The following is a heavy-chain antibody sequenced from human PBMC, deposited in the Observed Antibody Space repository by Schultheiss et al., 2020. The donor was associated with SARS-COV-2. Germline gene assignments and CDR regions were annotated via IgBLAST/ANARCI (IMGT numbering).Heavy chain of an antibody. CDR1: GFTFSSYG. Sequence: GGSLRLSCAASGFTFSSYGMHWVRQAPGKGLEWVAVIWYDGSNKYYADSVKGRFTISRDNSKNTLYLQMNSLRAEDTAVYYCAKGEFSITGTYGMDVWGQGTTVTVSS. CDR3: AKGEFSITGTYGMDV. D-gene: IGHD1-20*01. J-gene: IGHJ6*02. V-gene: IGHV3-33*06. CDR2: IWYDGSNK.